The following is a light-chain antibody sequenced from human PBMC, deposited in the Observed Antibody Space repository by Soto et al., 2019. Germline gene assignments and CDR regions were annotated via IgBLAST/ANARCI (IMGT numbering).Light chain of an antibody. J-gene: IGKJ5*01. Sequence: EILWTQSTATRSLSPGACAHLYGRASQSVSTYLAWYQQKPGQAPRLLSYDAFNMATGVPARFRGSGSGTEFTLTISGLQPEDFSIYYCQQRDKWPITFGQGTRLEIK. CDR2: DAF. CDR3: QQRDKWPIT. CDR1: QSVSTY. V-gene: IGKV3-11*01.